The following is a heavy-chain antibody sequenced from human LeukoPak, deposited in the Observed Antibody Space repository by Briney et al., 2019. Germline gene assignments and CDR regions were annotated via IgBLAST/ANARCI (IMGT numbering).Heavy chain of an antibody. CDR1: GGTFSSYA. CDR3: AREGFYYYGSGRRYYFDY. Sequence: SVKVSCKASGGTFSSYAISWVRQAPGQGLEWMGGIIPIFGTANYAQKFQGRVTITADESTSTAYMELSSLRSEDTAVYYCAREGFYYYGSGRRYYFDYWGQGTLVTVSS. J-gene: IGHJ4*02. CDR2: IIPIFGTA. D-gene: IGHD3-10*01. V-gene: IGHV1-69*13.